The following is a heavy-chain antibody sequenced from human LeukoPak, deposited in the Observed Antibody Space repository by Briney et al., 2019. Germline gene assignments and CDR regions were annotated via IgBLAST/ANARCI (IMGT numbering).Heavy chain of an antibody. V-gene: IGHV1-8*01. D-gene: IGHD3-3*01. CDR2: MNPNSANT. J-gene: IGHJ4*02. Sequence: GASVKVSCKASGYTFTIYDINWVRQATGQGLEWMGRMNPNSANTAFAQKFHGRVTLTRNSSIGTAYMELTNLTSEDTAIYYCARGPPFWSGYGGFDFWGQGTLVTVSS. CDR1: GYTFTIYD. CDR3: ARGPPFWSGYGGFDF.